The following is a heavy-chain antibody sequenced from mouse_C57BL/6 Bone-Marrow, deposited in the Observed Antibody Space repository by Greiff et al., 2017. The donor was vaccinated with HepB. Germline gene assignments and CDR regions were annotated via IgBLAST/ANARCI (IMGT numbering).Heavy chain of an antibody. Sequence: VKLQESGPELVKPGASVKISCKASGYAFSSSWMNWVKQRPGKGLEWIGRIYPGDGDTNYNGKFKGKATLTADKSSSTAYMQLSSLTSEDSAVYFCARLRRYYAMDYWGQGTSVTVSS. D-gene: IGHD2-4*01. CDR1: GYAFSSSW. J-gene: IGHJ4*01. CDR2: IYPGDGDT. V-gene: IGHV1-82*01. CDR3: ARLRRYYAMDY.